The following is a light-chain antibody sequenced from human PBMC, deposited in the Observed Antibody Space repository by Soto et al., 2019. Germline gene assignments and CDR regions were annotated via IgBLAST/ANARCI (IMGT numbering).Light chain of an antibody. J-gene: IGLJ1*01. CDR1: SSDVGAYNY. CDR3: SSYTSSITYV. V-gene: IGLV2-14*01. CDR2: EVS. Sequence: QSALTQPASVSGSPGQSITISCTGTSSDVGAYNYVSWYQQYPGKAPKLMIFEVSNRPSGVSYRFSGSKSGNTASLTISGLQAEDEADYYCSSYTSSITYVFGTGTKATVL.